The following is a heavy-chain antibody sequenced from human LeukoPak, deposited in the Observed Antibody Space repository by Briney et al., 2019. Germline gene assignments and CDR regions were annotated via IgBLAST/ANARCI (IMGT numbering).Heavy chain of an antibody. CDR1: GGSLSGYY. J-gene: IGHJ4*02. D-gene: IGHD6-13*01. CDR3: ARPGYPLYYFDY. V-gene: IGHV4-34*01. Sequence: PSETLSLTCAVYGGSLSGYYWSWIRQPPGNGLEWIGEINHSGSTNYNPSLKSRVTISVDTSKNQFSLKLSSVTAADTAVYYCARPGYPLYYFDYWGQGTLVTVSS. CDR2: INHSGST.